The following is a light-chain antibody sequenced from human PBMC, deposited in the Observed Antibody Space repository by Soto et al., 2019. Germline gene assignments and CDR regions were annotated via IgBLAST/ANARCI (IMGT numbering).Light chain of an antibody. CDR2: EDN. CDR1: SSDVGSYNL. V-gene: IGLV2-23*02. Sequence: QSALTQPASVSGSPGQSITISCTGTSSDVGSYNLVSWYQQHPGKAPKLMIYEDNKRPSGVSNRFSGSKSGNTASLTISGLQAEDEADYYCCSYAGSSTVFGTGTKLTVL. J-gene: IGLJ1*01. CDR3: CSYAGSSTV.